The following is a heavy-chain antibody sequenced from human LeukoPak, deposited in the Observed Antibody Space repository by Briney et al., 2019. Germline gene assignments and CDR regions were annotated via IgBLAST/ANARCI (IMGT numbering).Heavy chain of an antibody. J-gene: IGHJ4*02. CDR1: GYSFTSYL. CDR3: ARRRDLYSGSYYPFDY. CDR2: IYPGDYHA. D-gene: IGHD1-26*01. Sequence: GESLKISCKGSGYSFTSYLIGWVRQMRGKGLKWMGIIYPGDYHASDRRFFQGQVTISADNSISTADLQWSRLKASHTAMYYCARRRDLYSGSYYPFDYGGQGTLVTVAS. V-gene: IGHV5-51*01.